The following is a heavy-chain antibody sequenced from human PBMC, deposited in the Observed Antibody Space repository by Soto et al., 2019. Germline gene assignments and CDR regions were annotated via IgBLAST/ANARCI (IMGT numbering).Heavy chain of an antibody. J-gene: IGHJ6*02. CDR2: INPNSGGT. Sequence: AASVKVSCKASGYTFTGYYMHWVRQAPGQGLEWMGWINPNSGGTNYAQKFQGWVTMTRDTSISTAYMELSRLRSDDTAVYYCARASDTAMVIGYYYGMDVWGQGTTVTVSS. CDR1: GYTFTGYY. D-gene: IGHD5-18*01. CDR3: ARASDTAMVIGYYYGMDV. V-gene: IGHV1-2*04.